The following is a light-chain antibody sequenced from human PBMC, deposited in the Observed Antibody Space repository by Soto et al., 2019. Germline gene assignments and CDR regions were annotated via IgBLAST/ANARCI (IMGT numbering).Light chain of an antibody. Sequence: QSVLTQPPSVSGAPGQRVTISCTGSSSNIGAGYDVHWYEQLPGRAPKLLIYGNSNRPSGVPDRFSGSKSGTSASLAITGLQAEDEADYYCQSYDSRLSGSVFGGGTQLTVL. CDR1: SSNIGAGYD. J-gene: IGLJ2*01. CDR3: QSYDSRLSGSV. CDR2: GNS. V-gene: IGLV1-40*01.